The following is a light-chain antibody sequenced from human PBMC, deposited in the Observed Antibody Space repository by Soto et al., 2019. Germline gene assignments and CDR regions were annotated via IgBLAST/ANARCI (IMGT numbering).Light chain of an antibody. J-gene: IGLJ1*01. CDR2: EGN. CDR1: SSELGSYNL. Sequence: QSALTQRASVSGSPGQSITSSCTGASSELGSYNLVSWYQQHPGTAPKFMIHEGNKRPSGVSHRFSGSMSGNTASLTISGLQAEDEAVYSSCSFVDSGTFHVFGTGTKVTVL. V-gene: IGLV2-23*01. CDR3: CSFVDSGTFHV.